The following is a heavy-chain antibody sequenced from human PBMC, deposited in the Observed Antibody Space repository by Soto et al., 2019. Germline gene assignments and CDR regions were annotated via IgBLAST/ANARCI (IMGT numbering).Heavy chain of an antibody. V-gene: IGHV4-4*07. D-gene: IGHD1-26*01. CDR2: IYTSGST. Sequence: QVQLQESGPGLVKPSETLSLTCTVSGGSISSYYWSWIRQPAGKGLEWIGRIYTSGSTNYNPSLKSRVTMSVDTSQNQFSLKLSSVTAADPAVYYCARGGGSYSKDWFDPWGQGTLVTVSS. J-gene: IGHJ5*02. CDR1: GGSISSYY. CDR3: ARGGGSYSKDWFDP.